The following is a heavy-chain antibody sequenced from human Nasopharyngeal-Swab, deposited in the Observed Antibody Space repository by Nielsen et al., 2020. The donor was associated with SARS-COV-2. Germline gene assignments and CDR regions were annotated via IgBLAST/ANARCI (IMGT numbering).Heavy chain of an antibody. CDR2: VSAISGNT. V-gene: IGHV3-23*01. CDR1: GFSLLNYA. Sequence: GGSLRLSCAPSGFSLLNYAMAWVRQAPGKGLQWVSGVSAISGNTFYADSVKGRFTISRDNSKNTLYLQMNSLRAEDTAVYYCAKDATRMIVVVITVLAFDIWGQGTMVTVSS. D-gene: IGHD3-22*01. J-gene: IGHJ3*02. CDR3: AKDATRMIVVVITVLAFDI.